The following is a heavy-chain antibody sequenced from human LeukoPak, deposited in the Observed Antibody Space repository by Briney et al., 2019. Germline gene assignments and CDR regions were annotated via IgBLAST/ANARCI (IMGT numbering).Heavy chain of an antibody. CDR3: AQSTASYRAHGY. CDR2: TRHDGYT. J-gene: IGHJ4*02. D-gene: IGHD2-8*02. V-gene: IGHV4-4*02. CDR1: GGSISGSDW. Sequence: SETLSLTCTVSGGSISGSDWWSWVRQPPGKGLEWIGETRHDGYTNYNPSLKIRVTISVDKSKNQFSLNLHSVTAADTAVYYCAQSTASYRAHGYWGQGILVTVSS.